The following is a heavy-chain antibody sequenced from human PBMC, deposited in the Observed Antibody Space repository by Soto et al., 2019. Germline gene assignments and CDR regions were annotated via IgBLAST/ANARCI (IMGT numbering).Heavy chain of an antibody. CDR2: IGTDGNT. CDR3: VRKYPGTRPFDY. CDR1: GFTFNSYA. Sequence: ASVKVSCAASGFTFNSYAMNWVRQAPGKGLAWVSAIGTDGNTYYANSVKGRFTISRDNSRTTLYLQMNSLRVEDTALYYCVRKYPGTRPFDYWGQGTLVTSPQ. J-gene: IGHJ4*01. D-gene: IGHD2-2*01. V-gene: IGHV3-23*01.